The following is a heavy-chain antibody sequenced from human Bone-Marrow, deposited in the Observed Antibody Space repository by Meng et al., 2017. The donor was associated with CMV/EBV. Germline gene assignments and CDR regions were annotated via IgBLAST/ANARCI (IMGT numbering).Heavy chain of an antibody. Sequence: SLKISCAASGFTFDDYAMHWVRQAPGKGLEWVSGISWNSGSIGYADSVKGRFTISRDNAKNSLYLQMNSLRAEDTAVYYCARDPSRSGSYGEYFQHWGQGTLVTVSS. V-gene: IGHV3-9*01. CDR3: ARDPSRSGSYGEYFQH. D-gene: IGHD1-26*01. J-gene: IGHJ1*01. CDR2: ISWNSGSI. CDR1: GFTFDDYA.